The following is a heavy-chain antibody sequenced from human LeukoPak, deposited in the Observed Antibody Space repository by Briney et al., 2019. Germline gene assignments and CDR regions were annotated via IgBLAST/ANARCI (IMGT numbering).Heavy chain of an antibody. CDR2: IYHSGST. J-gene: IGHJ6*03. V-gene: IGHV4-38-2*02. CDR3: ARNPRIAAGYYYYYYMDV. D-gene: IGHD6-13*01. Sequence: SETLSLTCSVSGYSITSGYYWGWIRQPPGKGLEWIGSIYHSGSTYYNPSLKSRVTISVDTSKNQFSLKLSSVTAADTAVYYCARNPRIAAGYYYYYYMDVWGKGTTVTISS. CDR1: GYSITSGYY.